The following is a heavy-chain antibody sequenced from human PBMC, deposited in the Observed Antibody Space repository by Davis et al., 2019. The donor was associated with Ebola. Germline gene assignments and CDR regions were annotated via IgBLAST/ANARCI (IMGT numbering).Heavy chain of an antibody. D-gene: IGHD2-15*01. CDR1: GYSFTSYW. V-gene: IGHV5-51*01. J-gene: IGHJ2*01. CDR2: IYPGDSDT. Sequence: PGGSLRLSCKGSGYSFTSYWIGWVRQMPGKGLEWMGIIYPGDSDTRYSPSFQGPVTIPADESISTAHLQWSSLKASDTAIYYCARQSCSGGSCYSENYWYFDLWGRGTLVTVSS. CDR3: ARQSCSGGSCYSENYWYFDL.